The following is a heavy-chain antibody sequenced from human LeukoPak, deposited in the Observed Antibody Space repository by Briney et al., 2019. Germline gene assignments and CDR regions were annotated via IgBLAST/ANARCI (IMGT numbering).Heavy chain of an antibody. D-gene: IGHD6-6*01. J-gene: IGHJ6*03. V-gene: IGHV1-18*01. CDR1: GYTFNNHD. Sequence: ASVKVSCKASGYTFNNHDINWVRQAPGRGLEWMGWINTYSANTNYAQEFQDRVIMTTDTSTSTAYMELRSLRSDDTAVYHCAREGGIARPPYLYYYIDVWGKGTTVTVSS. CDR3: AREGGIARPPYLYYYIDV. CDR2: INTYSANT.